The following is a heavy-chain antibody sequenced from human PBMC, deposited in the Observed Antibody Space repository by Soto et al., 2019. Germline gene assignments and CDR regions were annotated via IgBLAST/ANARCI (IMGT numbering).Heavy chain of an antibody. J-gene: IGHJ4*01. Sequence: QVQLVESGGGVVQPGRSLRLSCAASGFTFSSYAMHWVRQAPGKGLEWVAVISYDGSNKYYADSLKGPFTISRENSKNTLFLQINSLRAEVSAVYYFEISYAVADTFGFDYCGHGTLVTVAA. CDR2: ISYDGSNK. V-gene: IGHV3-30*14. D-gene: IGHD6-19*01. CDR1: GFTFSSYA. CDR3: EISYAVADTFGFDY.